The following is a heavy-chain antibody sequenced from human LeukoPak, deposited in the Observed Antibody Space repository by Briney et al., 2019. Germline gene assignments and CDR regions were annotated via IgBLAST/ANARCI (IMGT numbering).Heavy chain of an antibody. J-gene: IGHJ3*01. CDR1: GFSFRHYW. CDR3: TRDSPYSVLGPFDL. V-gene: IGHV3-74*01. D-gene: IGHD5/OR15-5a*01. CDR2: INGDGTNT. Sequence: GGSLRLSCEASGFSFRHYWMHWVRQAPGKGLMWVARINGDGTNTTYADSVRGRFTISRDNAKSTLHLQMDGLTAEDTALYYCTRDSPYSVLGPFDLWGQGAMVTVSS.